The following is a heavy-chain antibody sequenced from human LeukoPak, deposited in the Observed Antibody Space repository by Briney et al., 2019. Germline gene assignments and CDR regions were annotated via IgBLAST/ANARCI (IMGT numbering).Heavy chain of an antibody. CDR1: GGTFSSYA. D-gene: IGHD2-2*02. CDR3: AGDLGYCSSTSCYRDSEDDAFDI. Sequence: GASVKVSCKASGGTFSSYAISWVRQAPGQGLEWMGGIIPIFGTANYAQKFQGRVTITTDESTSTAYMELSSLRSEDTAVYYCAGDLGYCSSTSCYRDSEDDAFDIWGQGTMVTVSS. V-gene: IGHV1-69*05. CDR2: IIPIFGTA. J-gene: IGHJ3*02.